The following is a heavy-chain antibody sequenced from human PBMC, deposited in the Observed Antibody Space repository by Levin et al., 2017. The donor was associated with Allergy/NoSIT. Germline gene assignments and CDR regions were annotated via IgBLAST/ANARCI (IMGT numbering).Heavy chain of an antibody. V-gene: IGHV1-8*01. CDR1: GYTFTSYD. CDR3: ARGDMITFAPDY. D-gene: IGHD3-16*01. Sequence: GGSLRLSCKASGYTFTSYDINWVRQATGQGLEWMGWMNPNSGNTGYAQKFQGRVTMTRNTSISTAYMELSSLRSEDTAVYYCARGDMITFAPDYWGQGTLVTVSS. J-gene: IGHJ4*02. CDR2: MNPNSGNT.